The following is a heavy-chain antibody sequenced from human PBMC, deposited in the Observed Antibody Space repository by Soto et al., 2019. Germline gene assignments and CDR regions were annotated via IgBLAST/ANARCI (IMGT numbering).Heavy chain of an antibody. CDR3: AKLYCSGGSCYRFDAFDI. V-gene: IGHV3-23*01. Sequence: GGSLRLSCAASGFTFSSYAMSWVRQAPGKGLEWVSAISGSGGSTYYADSVKGRFTISRDNSKNTLYLQMNSLRAEDTAVYYCAKLYCSGGSCYRFDAFDIWGQGTMVTVSS. CDR1: GFTFSSYA. CDR2: ISGSGGST. D-gene: IGHD2-15*01. J-gene: IGHJ3*02.